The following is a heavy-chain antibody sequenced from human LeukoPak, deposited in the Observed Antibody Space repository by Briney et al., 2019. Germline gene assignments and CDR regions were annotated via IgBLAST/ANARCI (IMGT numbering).Heavy chain of an antibody. J-gene: IGHJ1*01. V-gene: IGHV4-34*01. CDR3: ARPGGRSGLAEYFQH. Sequence: PSETLSLTCAVYGGSFSTYYWSWIRQPPGKGLEWVGEINHTGSTNYNPSLKSRVTISVDTSKKQFSLKLTSVTAADTAVYYCARPGGRSGLAEYFQHWGQGTLVTVSS. D-gene: IGHD6-19*01. CDR1: GGSFSTYY. CDR2: INHTGST.